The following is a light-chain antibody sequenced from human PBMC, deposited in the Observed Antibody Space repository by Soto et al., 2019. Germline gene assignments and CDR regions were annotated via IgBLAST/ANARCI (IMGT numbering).Light chain of an antibody. J-gene: IGKJ1*01. CDR2: GAS. Sequence: EIVLTQSPATLSVSPGERATLSSRASESVSSNLAWYQQKPGQAPRLLIYGASTMATGIPARISGSGSGTEFTLTISSLQSEDFAVYYCQQYNKWRTFGQGTKVDIK. V-gene: IGKV3-15*01. CDR3: QQYNKWRT. CDR1: ESVSSN.